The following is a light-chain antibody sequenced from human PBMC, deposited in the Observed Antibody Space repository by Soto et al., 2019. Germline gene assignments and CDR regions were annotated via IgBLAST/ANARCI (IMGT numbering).Light chain of an antibody. CDR1: QPIGNK. CDR2: GAS. V-gene: IGKV3-15*01. CDR3: QQYNGWPWT. Sequence: EIVLSPSPATRSVSPGERGTLSCSPTQPIGNKLAWYVQRPGQAPRLLMYGASTRATDIPARFSGSGSGTEFTLTITGLQSEDFAVYYCQQYNGWPWTFGLGTKV. J-gene: IGKJ1*01.